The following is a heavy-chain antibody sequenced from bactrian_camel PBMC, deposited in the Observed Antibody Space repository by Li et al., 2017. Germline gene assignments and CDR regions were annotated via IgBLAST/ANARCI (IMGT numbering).Heavy chain of an antibody. D-gene: IGHD1*01. CDR3: AARCDCAGQYCPVGESNH. V-gene: IGHV3S1*01. CDR1: GFSIRTYC. J-gene: IGHJ4*01. Sequence: HVQLVESGGGSVQAGGSLTLSCSASGFSIRTYCMARFRQAPGKEREGVASFDIDGSITYPDSVKGRFTASKDNAKNTLYLQMNSLEFEDTGVYSCAARCDCAGQYCPVGESNHWGQGTQVTVS. CDR2: FDIDGSIT.